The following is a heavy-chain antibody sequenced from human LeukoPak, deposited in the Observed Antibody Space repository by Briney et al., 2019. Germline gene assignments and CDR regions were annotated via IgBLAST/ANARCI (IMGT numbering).Heavy chain of an antibody. CDR3: ATYGATSSYYYHFYMDV. Sequence: SETLSLTCSVSGDSISSGYYWGWIRQPPGKGLEWIGSMYHTGSTDYNPSLKSRVTMSVDTSKNQFSLKLNSVTAADTAVYYCATYGATSSYYYHFYMDVWGKGTTVTVSS. V-gene: IGHV4-38-2*02. CDR2: MYHTGST. D-gene: IGHD4/OR15-4a*01. J-gene: IGHJ6*03. CDR1: GDSISSGYY.